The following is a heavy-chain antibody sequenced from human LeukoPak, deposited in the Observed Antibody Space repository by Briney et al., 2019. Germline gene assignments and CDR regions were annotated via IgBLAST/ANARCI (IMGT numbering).Heavy chain of an antibody. Sequence: GGSLRLSCTASGFAFDNYWMTWVRQAPGKGLEWVANMKQDGSEKYYVDSVKGRFTISRDNAKNSLYLQMNSLRAEDTAVYYCARETRHYYYDNSAYDYWGQGTLVTVSS. CDR3: ARETRHYYYDNSAYDY. D-gene: IGHD3-22*01. V-gene: IGHV3-7*01. CDR2: MKQDGSEK. CDR1: GFAFDNYW. J-gene: IGHJ4*02.